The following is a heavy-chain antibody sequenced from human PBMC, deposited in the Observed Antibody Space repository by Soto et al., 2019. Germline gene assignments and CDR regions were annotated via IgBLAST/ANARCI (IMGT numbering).Heavy chain of an antibody. Sequence: QVQLVQAGAEVKKPGASVKVSCKASGYTFTSYDINWVRQATGQGLEWMGWMNPNSGNTGYAQKVQGRVTTTTNTPIPTPYLELRSLSSEETAVYYCAGELSSGPDVGGSGTRVSVSS. V-gene: IGHV1-8*01. CDR1: GYTFTSYD. J-gene: IGHJ6*04. CDR2: MNPNSGNT. CDR3: AGELSSGPDV.